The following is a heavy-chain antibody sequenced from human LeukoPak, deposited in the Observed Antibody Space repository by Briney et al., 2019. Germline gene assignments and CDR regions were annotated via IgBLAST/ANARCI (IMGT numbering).Heavy chain of an antibody. CDR3: AKSSSSSLLGY. V-gene: IGHV3-23*01. J-gene: IGHJ4*02. CDR1: GFTFSSYW. Sequence: GGSLRLSCAASGFTFSSYWMNWARQAPGKGLEWVSAISGGGGSTYYADSVKGRFTISRDNSKNTLYLQMNSLRAEDTAVYYCAKSSSSSLLGYWGQGTLVTVSS. D-gene: IGHD6-6*01. CDR2: ISGGGGST.